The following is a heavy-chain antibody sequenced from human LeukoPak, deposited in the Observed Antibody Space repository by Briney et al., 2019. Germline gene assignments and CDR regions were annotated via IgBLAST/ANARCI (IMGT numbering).Heavy chain of an antibody. Sequence: GASVKVSCKASGYTFTSYDINWVRQATGQGLEWMGWMNPNSGNTGYAQKFQGRVTMTRNTSISTAYMELSSLRSEDTAVYYCARGRGHCSGGSCYRGYFDYWGQGTLVTVSS. V-gene: IGHV1-8*01. CDR1: GYTFTSYD. J-gene: IGHJ4*02. CDR3: ARGRGHCSGGSCYRGYFDY. D-gene: IGHD2-15*01. CDR2: MNPNSGNT.